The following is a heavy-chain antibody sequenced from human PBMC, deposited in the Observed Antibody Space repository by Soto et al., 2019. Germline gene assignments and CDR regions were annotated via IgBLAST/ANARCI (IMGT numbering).Heavy chain of an antibody. CDR2: IYYTGTT. V-gene: IGHV4-59*08. Sequence: PSETLRLPYTVSGGSIRDYYWGRIRQSPGKGLEWIGYIYYTGTTKYNPSLKSRVTISVDSSKNQFSLKLDSVTAADTAVYYCARLGGYYQAFDSWGQGTLVTVSS. J-gene: IGHJ4*02. D-gene: IGHD3-22*01. CDR3: ARLGGYYQAFDS. CDR1: GGSIRDYY.